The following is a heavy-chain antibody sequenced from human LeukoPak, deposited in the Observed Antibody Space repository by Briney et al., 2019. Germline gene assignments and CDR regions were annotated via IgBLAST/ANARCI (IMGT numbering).Heavy chain of an antibody. CDR3: ARVQLRDGYNSPFDY. CDR1: EFIFSNFW. Sequence: PGGSLRLSCSASEFIFSNFWMSWVRQAPGKGPEWVANIKQDGSEKYYVDSVKGRFTISRDNAKNSLYLQMNSLRAEDTAVYYCARVQLRDGYNSPFDYWGQGTLVTVSS. J-gene: IGHJ4*02. V-gene: IGHV3-7*01. D-gene: IGHD5-24*01. CDR2: IKQDGSEK.